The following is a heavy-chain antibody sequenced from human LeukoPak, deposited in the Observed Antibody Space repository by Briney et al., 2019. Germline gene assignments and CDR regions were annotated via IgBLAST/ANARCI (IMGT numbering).Heavy chain of an antibody. D-gene: IGHD6-13*01. CDR3: ARAGIAAAGRGGVDFDY. CDR2: IYYSGST. Sequence: SETLSLTCTVSGGSISSYYWSWIRQPPGEGLEWIGYIYYSGSTNYNPSLKSRVTISVDTSKNQFSLKLSSVTAADTAVYYCARAGIAAAGRGGVDFDYWGQGTLVTVSS. CDR1: GGSISSYY. J-gene: IGHJ4*02. V-gene: IGHV4-59*12.